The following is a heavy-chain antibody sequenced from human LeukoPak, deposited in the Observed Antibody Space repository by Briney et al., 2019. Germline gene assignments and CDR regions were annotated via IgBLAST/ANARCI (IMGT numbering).Heavy chain of an antibody. D-gene: IGHD3-3*01. CDR1: GFTFSTYA. V-gene: IGHV3-23*01. CDR3: AKDQDRRFLGWFDP. CDR2: ISGSGGST. J-gene: IGHJ5*02. Sequence: GGTLRLSCAASGFTFSTYAMSWVRQAPGKGLEWVSAISGSGGSTYYADSVKGRFTISRDNSKNTLYLQMNSLRAEDTAVYYCAKDQDRRFLGWFDPWGQGTLVTVSS.